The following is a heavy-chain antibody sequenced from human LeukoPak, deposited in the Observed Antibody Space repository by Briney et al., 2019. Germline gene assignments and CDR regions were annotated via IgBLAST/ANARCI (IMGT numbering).Heavy chain of an antibody. V-gene: IGHV4-4*02. D-gene: IGHD1-26*01. J-gene: IGHJ3*02. Sequence: SETLSLTCAVSGGPISSTNWWRWVRQPPGKGLEWIGEIYHSGSTNYNPSLRSRITISVDKSKDQFSLRLSSVTAADTAVYYCARKIGSSGAFDIWGQGTMVTVSS. CDR3: ARKIGSSGAFDI. CDR2: IYHSGST. CDR1: GGPISSTNW.